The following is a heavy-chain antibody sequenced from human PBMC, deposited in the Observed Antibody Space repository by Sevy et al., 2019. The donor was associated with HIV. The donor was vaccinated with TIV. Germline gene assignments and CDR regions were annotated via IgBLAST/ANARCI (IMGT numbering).Heavy chain of an antibody. D-gene: IGHD3-16*02. J-gene: IGHJ4*02. Sequence: GGSLRLSCAVSGFTFSSYWMSWVRQAPGKGLEWVANIKQDGSEKYYVDSVKGRFTISRDNAKNSLYLQMNSLRAEDTAVYYCARGEAGDMITFGGVIVLIDYWGQGTLVTVSS. CDR3: ARGEAGDMITFGGVIVLIDY. CDR2: IKQDGSEK. CDR1: GFTFSSYW. V-gene: IGHV3-7*01.